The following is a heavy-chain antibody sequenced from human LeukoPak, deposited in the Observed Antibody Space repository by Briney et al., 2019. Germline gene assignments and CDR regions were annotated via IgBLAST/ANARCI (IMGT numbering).Heavy chain of an antibody. J-gene: IGHJ4*02. V-gene: IGHV3-73*01. CDR3: TRINYDSSDYPHPFDY. D-gene: IGHD3-22*01. Sequence: PGGSLRLSCAASGFTFSDSAVHWVRQASGKGLEWIGRIRSKTNSYATAYAASVKGRFTISRDDSKNTAYLQMNSLKTEDTAVYYCTRINYDSSDYPHPFDYWGREPWSPSP. CDR2: IRSKTNSYAT. CDR1: GFTFSDSA.